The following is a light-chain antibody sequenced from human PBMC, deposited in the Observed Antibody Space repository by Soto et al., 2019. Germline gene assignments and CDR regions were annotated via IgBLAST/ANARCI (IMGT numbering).Light chain of an antibody. J-gene: IGKJ4*02. CDR3: QQSSSHPLT. CDR2: DAS. Sequence: MSLSPATLSVSPGERATISCSAQQSDGSYLAWHQHKPGQAPRLLIADASNGATGIPAMFSGSGSETDFTLTISRLEAEDAVVYCYQQSSSHPLTFGEGTKVDNK. CDR1: QSDGSY. V-gene: IGKV3-11*01.